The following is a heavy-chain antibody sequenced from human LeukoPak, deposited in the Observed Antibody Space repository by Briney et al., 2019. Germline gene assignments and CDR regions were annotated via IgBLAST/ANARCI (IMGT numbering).Heavy chain of an antibody. J-gene: IGHJ4*02. V-gene: IGHV1-69*05. Sequence: GGSVKVSCKASGGTFSSYAISWVRQAPGQGLEWMGGIIPIFGTANYAQKFQGRVTITTDESTSTAYMELSSLRSEDTAVYYCAREGRYGSYYFDYWGQGTLVTVSS. D-gene: IGHD3-10*01. CDR3: AREGRYGSYYFDY. CDR1: GGTFSSYA. CDR2: IIPIFGTA.